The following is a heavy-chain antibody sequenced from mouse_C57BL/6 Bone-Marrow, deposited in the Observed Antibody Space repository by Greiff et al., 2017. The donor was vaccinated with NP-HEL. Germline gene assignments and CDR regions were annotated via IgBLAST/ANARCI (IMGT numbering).Heavy chain of an antibody. D-gene: IGHD2-4*01. V-gene: IGHV1-19*01. CDR3: AMRDYDEEG. Sequence: VEPGASVKMSCKASGYTFTDYYMNWVKQSHGKSLEWIGVINPYDGGTSYNQKFKGKATLTVDKSSSTAYMELNSLTSEDSAVYYCAMRDYDEEGWGKGTTLTVSS. CDR1: GYTFTDYY. CDR2: INPYDGGT. J-gene: IGHJ2*01.